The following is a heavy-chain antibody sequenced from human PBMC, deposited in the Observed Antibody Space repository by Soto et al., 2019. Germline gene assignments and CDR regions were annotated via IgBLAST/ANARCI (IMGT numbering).Heavy chain of an antibody. J-gene: IGHJ5*02. Sequence: QVKLVESGGGVVQPGRSLRLSCAASGFTFSSYGIHWVRQAPGKGLEWLAAISFDGSNKHSADSVQGRFIISRDNSKNTTYLQMNSARAEDTAVYYCARLRGTIGTSGKNGLDPWGQGTLVTVAS. CDR1: GFTFSSYG. CDR2: ISFDGSNK. D-gene: IGHD1-7*01. CDR3: ARLRGTIGTSGKNGLDP. V-gene: IGHV3-33*01.